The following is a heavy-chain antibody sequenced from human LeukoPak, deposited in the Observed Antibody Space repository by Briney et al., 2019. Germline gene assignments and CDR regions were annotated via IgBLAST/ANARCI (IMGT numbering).Heavy chain of an antibody. CDR1: GGSISSYY. J-gene: IGHJ5*02. CDR2: IYYSGST. D-gene: IGHD1-26*01. V-gene: IGHV4-59*08. Sequence: SETLSLTCTVSGGSISSYYWRWIRQPPGKGLEWIGYIYYSGSTNYNPSLKSRVTISVDTSKNQFSLKLSSVTAADTAVYYCARRGRNNWFDPWGQGTLVTVSS. CDR3: ARRGRNNWFDP.